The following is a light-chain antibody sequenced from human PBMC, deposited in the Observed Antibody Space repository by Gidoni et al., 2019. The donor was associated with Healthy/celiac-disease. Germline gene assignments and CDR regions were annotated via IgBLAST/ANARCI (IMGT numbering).Light chain of an antibody. Sequence: QSALTQPASVSGSPGQSITISCTGTSLDVGGYNYVSWYQQHPGKAPKLMIYEVSNRPSGVSNRFSVSKSGNTASLTISGLQAEDDADYYCSSYTSSSTLVFGGGTKLTVL. CDR2: EVS. CDR1: SLDVGGYNY. CDR3: SSYTSSSTLV. V-gene: IGLV2-14*01. J-gene: IGLJ2*01.